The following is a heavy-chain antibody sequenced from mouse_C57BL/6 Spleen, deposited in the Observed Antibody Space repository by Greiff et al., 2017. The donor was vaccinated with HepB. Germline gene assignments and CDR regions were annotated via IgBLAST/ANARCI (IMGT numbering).Heavy chain of an antibody. V-gene: IGHV1-50*01. CDR2: IDPSDSYT. Sequence: QVQLQQPGAELVKPGASVKLSCKASGYTFTSYWMQWVKQRPGQGLEWIGEIDPSDSYTNYTQKFKGKATLTVDTSSSTAYMQLSSLTSEDSAVYYCARGRPWFAYWGQGTLVTVSA. CDR3: ARGRPWFAY. J-gene: IGHJ3*01. CDR1: GYTFTSYW.